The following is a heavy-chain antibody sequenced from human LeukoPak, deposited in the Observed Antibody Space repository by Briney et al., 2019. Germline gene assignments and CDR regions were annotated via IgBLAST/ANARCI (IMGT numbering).Heavy chain of an antibody. Sequence: SETLSLTCAVYGGSFSGYYWSWIRQPPGKGLEWIGEINHSGSTNYNPSLKSRVTISVDTSKNQFSLKLGSVTAADTAVYYCARVVGYSSSWYWFDPWGQGTLVTVPS. CDR2: INHSGST. CDR3: ARVVGYSSSWYWFDP. CDR1: GGSFSGYY. J-gene: IGHJ5*02. D-gene: IGHD6-13*01. V-gene: IGHV4-34*01.